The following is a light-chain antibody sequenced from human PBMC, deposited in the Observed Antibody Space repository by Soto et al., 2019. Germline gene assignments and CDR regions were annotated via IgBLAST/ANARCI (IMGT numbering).Light chain of an antibody. CDR2: GNS. J-gene: IGLJ2*01. Sequence: QAVVTQPPSVSGAPGQRVTIPCTGSSSNIGTGYDVHWYQQLPGTAPKLLIYGNSNRPSGVPDRFSGSKSGTSASLAITGLQAEDEADYYCQSYDSNLSVVFGGGTKLTVL. CDR3: QSYDSNLSVV. CDR1: SSNIGTGYD. V-gene: IGLV1-40*01.